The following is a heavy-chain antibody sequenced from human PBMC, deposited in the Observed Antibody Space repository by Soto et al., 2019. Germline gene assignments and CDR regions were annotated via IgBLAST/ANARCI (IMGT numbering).Heavy chain of an antibody. D-gene: IGHD3-16*02. V-gene: IGHV4-39*01. CDR1: GGSISSSSYY. Sequence: QLQLQESGPGLVKPSETLSLTCTVSGGSISSSSYYWGWIRQPPGKGLEWIGSIYYSGSTYYNPSLKSRVTISVDTSKNQFSLKLSSVTAADTAVYYCARPSLWASNDYYYYGMDVWGQGTTVTVSS. J-gene: IGHJ6*02. CDR3: ARPSLWASNDYYYYGMDV. CDR2: IYYSGST.